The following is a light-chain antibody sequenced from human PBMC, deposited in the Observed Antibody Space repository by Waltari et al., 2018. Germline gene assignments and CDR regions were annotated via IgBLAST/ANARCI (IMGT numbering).Light chain of an antibody. CDR2: SAS. Sequence: VILTHSPATLSLSPWERATLSCRASQSVSSYLAWYQQKPGQAPRLLIHSASSRATGIPDRFSGSGSGTEFTLTISSLEPEDVGVYHCYQHSSGYSFGQGTKVEIK. CDR3: YQHSSGYS. V-gene: IGKV3-11*01. J-gene: IGKJ2*03. CDR1: QSVSSY.